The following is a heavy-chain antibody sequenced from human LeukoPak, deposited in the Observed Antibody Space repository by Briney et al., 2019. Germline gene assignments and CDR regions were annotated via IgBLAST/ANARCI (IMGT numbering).Heavy chain of an antibody. V-gene: IGHV4-34*01. Sequence: PSETLSLTCAVYGGSFSGYYWSWIRQPPGKGLEWIGEINHSGSTNYNPSLKSRVTISVDTSKNQFSLKLSSVTAADTAVYFCARWGSGTSPFDDWGQGTLVTVSS. D-gene: IGHD3-16*01. CDR1: GGSFSGYY. J-gene: IGHJ4*02. CDR2: INHSGST. CDR3: ARWGSGTSPFDD.